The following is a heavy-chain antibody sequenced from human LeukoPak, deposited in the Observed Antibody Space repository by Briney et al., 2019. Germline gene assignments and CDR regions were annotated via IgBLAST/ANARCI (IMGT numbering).Heavy chain of an antibody. V-gene: IGHV3-73*01. CDR2: IRSKANSYAT. J-gene: IGHJ4*02. CDR1: GFTFSGSA. Sequence: GGSLRLSCAASGFTFSGSAMHWVRQASGKGLEWVGRIRSKANSYATAYAASVKGRFTIYRDDSKNTAYLQMNSLKTEDTAVYYCAVLRYFDWLSKGYFDYWGQGPLVTVSS. D-gene: IGHD3-9*01. CDR3: AVLRYFDWLSKGYFDY.